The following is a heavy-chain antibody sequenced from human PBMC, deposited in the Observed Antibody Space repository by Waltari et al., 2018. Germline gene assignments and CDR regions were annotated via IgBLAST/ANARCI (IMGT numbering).Heavy chain of an antibody. D-gene: IGHD2-15*01. CDR2: FDPEDGET. CDR1: GNTLTELS. CDR3: ATDLFYGGNFDY. Sequence: VQLVQSGAEVKKPGASVKVSCKVSGNTLTELSMHGGRQAPGKGLEWMGGFDPEDGETIYAQKFQGRVTMTEDTSTDTAYMELSSLRSEDTAVYYCATDLFYGGNFDYWGQGTLVTVSS. V-gene: IGHV1-24*01. J-gene: IGHJ4*02.